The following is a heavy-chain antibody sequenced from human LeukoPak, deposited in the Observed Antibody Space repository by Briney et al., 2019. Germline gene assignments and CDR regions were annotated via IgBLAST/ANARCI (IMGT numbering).Heavy chain of an antibody. Sequence: ASVKVFCKASGYTFTSYGISWVRQAPGQGLEWMGWISAYNGNTNYAQKLQGRVTMTTDTSTSTAYMELRSLRSDDTAVYYCARLQLELNWFDPWGQGTLVTVSS. CDR2: ISAYNGNT. CDR1: GYTFTSYG. CDR3: ARLQLELNWFDP. J-gene: IGHJ5*02. V-gene: IGHV1-18*01. D-gene: IGHD1-1*01.